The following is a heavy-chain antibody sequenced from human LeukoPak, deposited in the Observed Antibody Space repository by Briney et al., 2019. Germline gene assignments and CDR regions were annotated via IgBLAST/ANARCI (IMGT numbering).Heavy chain of an antibody. Sequence: GASVKVSCKASGGTFSSYAISWVRQAPGQGLEWMGGIIPIFGTANYAQKFQGRVTMTRDTSTSTVYMELSSLRSEDTAVYYCARATTQSDAFDIWGQGTMVTVSS. CDR3: ARATTQSDAFDI. D-gene: IGHD1-26*01. J-gene: IGHJ3*02. CDR1: GGTFSSYA. CDR2: IIPIFGTA. V-gene: IGHV1-69*05.